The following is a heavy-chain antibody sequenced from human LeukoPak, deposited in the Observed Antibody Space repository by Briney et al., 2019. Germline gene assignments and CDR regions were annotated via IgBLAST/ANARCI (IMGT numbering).Heavy chain of an antibody. D-gene: IGHD6-19*01. J-gene: IGHJ6*03. Sequence: SETLSLTCTVSGGSISSYYWSWIRQPAGKGLEWIGRIYTSGSTNYNPSLKSRVTMSVDTSKNQFSLKLSSVTAADTAVYYCARDFSEGWLVRHYYYYYYMDVWGKGTTVTVFS. CDR1: GGSISSYY. CDR2: IYTSGST. V-gene: IGHV4-4*07. CDR3: ARDFSEGWLVRHYYYYYYMDV.